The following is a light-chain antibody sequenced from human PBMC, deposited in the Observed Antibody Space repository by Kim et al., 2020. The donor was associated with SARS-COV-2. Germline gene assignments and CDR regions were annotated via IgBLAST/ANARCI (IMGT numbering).Light chain of an antibody. V-gene: IGKV2-28*01. CDR1: GYYY. J-gene: IGKJ4*01. CDR2: LGS. Sequence: GYYYLDWYLQKPGQSPQLLIYLGSSRASGVPDRFSSSGSGTDFTLTISRVEAEDVGVYYCMQSLQTPLTFGGGTKVDIK. CDR3: MQSLQTPLT.